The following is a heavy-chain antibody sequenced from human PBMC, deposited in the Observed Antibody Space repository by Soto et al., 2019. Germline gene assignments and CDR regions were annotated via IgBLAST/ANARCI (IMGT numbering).Heavy chain of an antibody. D-gene: IGHD6-19*01. V-gene: IGHV1-2*02. CDR3: ARDRGSGWYLTYYYYGMDV. CDR1: GYTFTGYY. Sequence: ASVKVSCKASGYTFTGYYMYWVRQAPGQGLEWMGWINPNSGGTNYAQKFQGRVTMTRDTSISTAYMELSRLRSDDTAVYYCARDRGSGWYLTYYYYGMDVWGQGTTVTVSS. CDR2: INPNSGGT. J-gene: IGHJ6*02.